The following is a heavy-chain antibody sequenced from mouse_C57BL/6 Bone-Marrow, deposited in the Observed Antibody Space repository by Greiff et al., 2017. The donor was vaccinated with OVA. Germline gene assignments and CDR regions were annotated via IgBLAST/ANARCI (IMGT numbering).Heavy chain of an antibody. J-gene: IGHJ3*01. CDR1: GYTFTDYY. V-gene: IGHV1-84*01. CDR3: ARNYGNYEGFAY. CDR2: IYPGSGNT. Sequence: QVQLQQSGPELVKPGASVKISCKASGYTFTDYYINWVKQRPGQGLEWIGWIYPGSGNTQYNEKVKGKATLNVDPSSSTAYMQLSSLTSDDSAVYFCARNYGNYEGFAYWGQGTLVTVSA. D-gene: IGHD2-1*01.